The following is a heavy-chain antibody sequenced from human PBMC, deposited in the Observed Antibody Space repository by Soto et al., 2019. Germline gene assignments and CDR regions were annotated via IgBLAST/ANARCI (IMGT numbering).Heavy chain of an antibody. CDR1: VFNLSPYA. V-gene: IGHV3-64D*06. CDR2: ISSNGGST. D-gene: IGHD3-22*01. CDR3: VKDGNYYDSSGYSFDY. Sequence: GSLRLSCSASVFNLSPYAVRWFRPPPGKGLEYVSAISSNGGSTYYADSVKGRFTISRDNSKNTLYLQMSSLRAEDTAVYYWVKDGNYYDSSGYSFDYWGHGFVVTVSS. J-gene: IGHJ4*01.